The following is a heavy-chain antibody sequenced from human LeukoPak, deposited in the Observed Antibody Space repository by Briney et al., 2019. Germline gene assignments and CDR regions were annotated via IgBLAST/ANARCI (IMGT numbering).Heavy chain of an antibody. CDR1: GFTFSNYA. J-gene: IGHJ5*01. Sequence: PGGSLRLSCAASGFTFSNYAMSWVRQTPGKXLECVSVVTGSGGDTYYTGSVNGRFTISRDNSKNTLYLQMNSLRAEDTAVYYCARGTLEHCSGASCYPLDSWGQGTLVTVSS. CDR2: VTGSGGDT. CDR3: ARGTLEHCSGASCYPLDS. D-gene: IGHD2-15*01. V-gene: IGHV3-23*01.